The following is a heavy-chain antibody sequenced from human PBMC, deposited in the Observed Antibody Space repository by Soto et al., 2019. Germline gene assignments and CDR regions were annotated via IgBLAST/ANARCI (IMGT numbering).Heavy chain of an antibody. CDR1: GGSMSSYF. D-gene: IGHD4-17*01. CDR2: IYPNGNT. CDR3: ARVNHGDYLDY. J-gene: IGHJ4*02. V-gene: IGHV4-4*07. Sequence: SETLSLTCAVSGGSMSSYFWSWIRQSAGKGLEWVGRIYPNGNTNFNPSLRRRVTMSMDTSKNQFSLKLTSMTAADTAVYYCARVNHGDYLDYWGQGTQVTVSS.